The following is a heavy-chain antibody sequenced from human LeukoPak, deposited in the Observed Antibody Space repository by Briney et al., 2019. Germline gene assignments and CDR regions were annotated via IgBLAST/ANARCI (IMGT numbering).Heavy chain of an antibody. V-gene: IGHV3-23*01. CDR1: GFTFNNYA. CDR3: AKEGGYASSWI. D-gene: IGHD6-13*01. CDR2: ISGGGGST. J-gene: IGHJ4*02. Sequence: GGSLRLSCAASGFTFNNYALNWVRQAPGKGLQWVSGISGGGGSTNYADSVRGRFTISRDNHKNTVHLQMNSLRVEDTAMYYCAKEGGYASSWIWGQGILVTVSS.